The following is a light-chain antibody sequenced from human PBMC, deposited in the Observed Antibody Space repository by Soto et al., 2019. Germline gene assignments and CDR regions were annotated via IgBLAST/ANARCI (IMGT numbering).Light chain of an antibody. J-gene: IGKJ1*01. CDR1: QSVSSY. CDR3: QQRSNWQWT. CDR2: DAA. V-gene: IGKV3-11*01. Sequence: EIVLSQSPATVSLSPGERATLSCRASQSVSSYLAWYQQKPGQAPRLLIYDAANRATGIPARFSGSGSGTDFTHTISSLEPEDFAVYYCQQRSNWQWTLGQGTKVDI.